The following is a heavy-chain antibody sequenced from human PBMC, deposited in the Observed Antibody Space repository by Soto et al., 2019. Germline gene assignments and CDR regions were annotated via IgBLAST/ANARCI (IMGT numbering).Heavy chain of an antibody. CDR3: AREQRGFES. J-gene: IGHJ4*02. D-gene: IGHD3-16*01. CDR2: IYYTGNS. CDR1: NGSISTNGHY. V-gene: IGHV4-31*03. Sequence: QVQLQESGPELVKSSQTLSLTCTVSNGSISTNGHYWTWIRQRPEKGLEWIAYIYYTGNSYYNPDLKIRLTSAIDTSKNQFSLTLRSVTAADTAVYYCAREQRGFESWGQGPLVTVSS.